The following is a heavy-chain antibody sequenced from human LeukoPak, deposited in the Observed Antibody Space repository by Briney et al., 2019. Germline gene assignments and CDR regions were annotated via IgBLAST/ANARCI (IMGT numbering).Heavy chain of an antibody. D-gene: IGHD5-12*01. CDR3: ARGGVVESGYDYRLY. Sequence: PGGSLRLSCAASEFTFSSYAMHWVRQAPGKGLEWVAVISYDGSNKYYADSVKGRFTISRDNSKNTLYLQMNSLRAEDTAVYYCARGGVVESGYDYRLYWGQGTLVTVSS. CDR2: ISYDGSNK. J-gene: IGHJ4*02. CDR1: EFTFSSYA. V-gene: IGHV3-30-3*01.